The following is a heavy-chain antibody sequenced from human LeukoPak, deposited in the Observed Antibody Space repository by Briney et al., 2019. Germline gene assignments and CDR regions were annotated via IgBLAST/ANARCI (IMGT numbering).Heavy chain of an antibody. Sequence: GGSLRLSCAASGFTFSGSAMHWVRQASGKGLEWVGRIRSKANSYATAYAASVKGRFTISRDDSKNTAYLQMNSLKTEDTAVYYCARVAAAAKDYWGQGTLVTVSS. J-gene: IGHJ4*02. CDR2: IRSKANSYAT. CDR1: GFTFSGSA. D-gene: IGHD6-13*01. V-gene: IGHV3-73*01. CDR3: ARVAAAAKDY.